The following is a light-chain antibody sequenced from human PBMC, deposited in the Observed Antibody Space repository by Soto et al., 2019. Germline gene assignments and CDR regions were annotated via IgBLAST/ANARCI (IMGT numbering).Light chain of an antibody. J-gene: IGLJ7*01. Sequence: QSALTQPASVSGSPGQSINIYCTGTNSDVGGYDYVSWYQQYPGQAPKVIIYEVTYRPSRVSARFSGSKSGTTASLTISDLQTEDEADYYCSSCTTSTTCVFGGGTQLTVL. V-gene: IGLV2-14*01. CDR2: EVT. CDR3: SSCTTSTTCV. CDR1: NSDVGGYDY.